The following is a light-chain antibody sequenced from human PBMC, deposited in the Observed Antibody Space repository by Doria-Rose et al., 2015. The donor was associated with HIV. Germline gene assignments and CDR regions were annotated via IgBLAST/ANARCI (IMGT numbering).Light chain of an antibody. CDR1: QSLLYTSKNY. CDR2: WAS. Sequence: DIRMTQSPESLGMSLGERATLNCKSNQSLLYTSKNYLAWYQQKPGQPPKLLINWASTRQSGVPARFSGSGSGTDFTLTISSLEAEDVAVYECQQYYDTPSFGPGTTVDIK. J-gene: IGKJ3*01. CDR3: QQYYDTPS. V-gene: IGKV4-1*01.